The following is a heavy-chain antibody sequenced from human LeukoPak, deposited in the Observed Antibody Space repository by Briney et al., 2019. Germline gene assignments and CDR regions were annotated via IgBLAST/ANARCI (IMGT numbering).Heavy chain of an antibody. Sequence: GGSLRLSCAASGFTFKGYWMSWVRQAPGKGLEWVANIQQDGSEKKYVDSVKGRFTISRDNAKNSLYLQMDSLRAEDTAVYYCVRLRYTYGKNFDCWGQGTLVTVSS. CDR2: IQQDGSEK. CDR3: VRLRYTYGKNFDC. CDR1: GFTFKGYW. V-gene: IGHV3-7*01. D-gene: IGHD5-18*01. J-gene: IGHJ4*02.